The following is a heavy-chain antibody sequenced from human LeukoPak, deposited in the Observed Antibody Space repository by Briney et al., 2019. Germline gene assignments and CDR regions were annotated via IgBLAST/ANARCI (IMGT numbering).Heavy chain of an antibody. J-gene: IGHJ3*02. D-gene: IGHD4-23*01. Sequence: GASVKVSCKASGYTFTTYAMNWVRQAPGQGLEWMGWINTNTGNPTYAQGFTGRFVFSLDTSVSTAYLQISSLRAEDTAVYYCARGTYGGNSGDTFDIWGQGTMVTVSS. CDR1: GYTFTTYA. CDR3: ARGTYGGNSGDTFDI. CDR2: INTNTGNP. V-gene: IGHV7-4-1*02.